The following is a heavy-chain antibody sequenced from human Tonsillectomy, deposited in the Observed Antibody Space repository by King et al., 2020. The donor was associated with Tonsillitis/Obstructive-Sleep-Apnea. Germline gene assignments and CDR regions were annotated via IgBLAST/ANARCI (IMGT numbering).Heavy chain of an antibody. J-gene: IGHJ5*02. CDR2: SYLNDDM. Sequence: TLKEAGPTLVKPTQTLTLTCTFSGVSLSTSGVGVGWIRQPPGKARDWVALSYLNDDMCYSPSLKSRLTITKETSKNQVVLTMTNMDPVDTATYYCAHRQGSRAWFDPWGQGTLVTVSS. CDR3: AHRQGSRAWFDP. D-gene: IGHD6-13*01. V-gene: IGHV2-5*01. CDR1: GVSLSTSGVG.